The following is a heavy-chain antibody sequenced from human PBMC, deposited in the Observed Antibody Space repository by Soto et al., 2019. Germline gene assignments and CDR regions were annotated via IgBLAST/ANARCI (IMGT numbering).Heavy chain of an antibody. Sequence: GGSLRLSCAASVFTVSSNYMSWVRQAQGKGLEWVPVIYSGGSTYYADSVKGRFTISRDNSKNTPYLQMNSLRADDTAVLYCTRGGTMALDSWGQGTLVTVSS. V-gene: IGHV3-66*01. D-gene: IGHD3-10*01. CDR2: IYSGGST. CDR1: VFTVSSNY. CDR3: TRGGTMALDS. J-gene: IGHJ4*02.